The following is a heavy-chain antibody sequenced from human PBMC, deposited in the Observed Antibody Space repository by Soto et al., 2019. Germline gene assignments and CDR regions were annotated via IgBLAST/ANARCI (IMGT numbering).Heavy chain of an antibody. CDR3: AKVDDFWSGYRPLSFDY. D-gene: IGHD3-3*01. V-gene: IGHV3-23*01. CDR1: GFTFSSYA. Sequence: GGSLRLSCAASGFTFSSYAVSWVRQAPGKGLEWVSAISGSGGSTYYADSVKGRFTISRDNSKNTLYLQMNSLRAEDTAVYYCAKVDDFWSGYRPLSFDYWGQGTLVTVSS. J-gene: IGHJ4*02. CDR2: ISGSGGST.